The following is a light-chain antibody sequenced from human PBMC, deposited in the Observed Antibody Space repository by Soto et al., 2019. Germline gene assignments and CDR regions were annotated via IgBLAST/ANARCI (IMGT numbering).Light chain of an antibody. CDR1: QTVSRN. V-gene: IGKV3-15*01. CDR2: DIS. J-gene: IGKJ5*01. Sequence: EVVMTQSPATLSVSPGERATLSCRASQTVSRNLAWYQQRPGQAPRLLIYDISNRATGVPARFSVSGSETEFTLTIRSLQSEDFAVYFCQQYNNWPSFGQGTRLEIK. CDR3: QQYNNWPS.